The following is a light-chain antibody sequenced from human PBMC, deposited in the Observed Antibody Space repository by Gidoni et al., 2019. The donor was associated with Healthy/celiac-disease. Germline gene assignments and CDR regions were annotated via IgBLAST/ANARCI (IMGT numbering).Light chain of an antibody. CDR1: QSFSSSY. CDR2: GAS. Sequence: EIVLTQSPGTLSLSPGERATLYCSASQSFSSSYLAWYQQKPGQAPRLLIYGASSRAPGIPDRFSGSGSGTDFTLTISRLEPEDFAVYYCQQYGSSITFGPGTKVDIK. CDR3: QQYGSSIT. V-gene: IGKV3-20*01. J-gene: IGKJ3*01.